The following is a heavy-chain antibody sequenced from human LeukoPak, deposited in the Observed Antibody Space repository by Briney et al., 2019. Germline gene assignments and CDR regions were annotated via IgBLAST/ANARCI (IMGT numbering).Heavy chain of an antibody. CDR3: ARAGVVVVPAAKRLLYYYYGMDV. Sequence: GGSLRLSCAASGFTFSSYWMSWVRQAPGKGLEWVANMKQDGSEKYYVDSVKGRFTISRDNAKNSLYLQMNSLRAEDTAVYYCARAGVVVVPAAKRLLYYYYGMDVWGKGTTVTVSS. CDR1: GFTFSSYW. D-gene: IGHD2-2*01. V-gene: IGHV3-7*03. J-gene: IGHJ6*04. CDR2: MKQDGSEK.